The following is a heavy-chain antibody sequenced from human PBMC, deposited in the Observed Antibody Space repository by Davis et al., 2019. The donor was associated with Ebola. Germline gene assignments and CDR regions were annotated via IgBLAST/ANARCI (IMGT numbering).Heavy chain of an antibody. D-gene: IGHD2-2*01. CDR2: ISAYNGNT. Sequence: ASVKVSCKASGYTFTSYGISWVRQAPGQGLEWMGWISAYNGNTNYAQKLQGRVTITADESTSTAYMELSSLRSEDTAMYYCARGARSTSWYFDYWGQGTLVTVSS. V-gene: IGHV1-18*01. CDR3: ARGARSTSWYFDY. J-gene: IGHJ4*02. CDR1: GYTFTSYG.